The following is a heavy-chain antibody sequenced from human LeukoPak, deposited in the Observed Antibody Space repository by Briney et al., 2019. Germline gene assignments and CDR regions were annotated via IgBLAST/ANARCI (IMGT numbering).Heavy chain of an antibody. CDR3: AKLGTVAGRSPKFVLFDY. J-gene: IGHJ4*02. CDR1: GLILDDYD. D-gene: IGHD6-19*01. Sequence: GGSLRLFCGAWGLILDDYDKQGVPQARGKGREGGSGDSWNSGSIGYADSVKGRFTISRDNAKNSLYLQMNSLRAEDTALYYCAKLGTVAGRSPKFVLFDYWGQGTLVPVSS. V-gene: IGHV3-9*01. CDR2: DSWNSGSI.